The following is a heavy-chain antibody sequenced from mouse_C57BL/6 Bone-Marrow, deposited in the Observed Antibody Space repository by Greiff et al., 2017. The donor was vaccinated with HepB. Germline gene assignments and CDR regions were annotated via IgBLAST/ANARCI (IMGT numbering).Heavy chain of an antibody. CDR3: ARASTTVVTWYFDV. V-gene: IGHV7-1*01. CDR2: SRNKANDYTT. Sequence: EVHLVESGGGLVQSGRSLRLSCATSGFTFSDFYMEWVRQAPGKGLEWIAASRNKANDYTTEYSASVKGRFIVSRDTSQSILYLQMNALRAEDTAIYYCARASTTVVTWYFDVWGTGTTVTVSS. D-gene: IGHD1-1*01. CDR1: GFTFSDFY. J-gene: IGHJ1*03.